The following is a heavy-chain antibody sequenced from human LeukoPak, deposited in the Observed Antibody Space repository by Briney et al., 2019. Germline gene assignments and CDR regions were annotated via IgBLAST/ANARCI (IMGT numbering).Heavy chain of an antibody. CDR3: ARMSDQYDSSGSYLGYYFDY. CDR1: GLSLSTTEMR. J-gene: IGHJ4*02. Sequence: SGPTLVNPTQTLTLTCTLSGLSLSTTEMRVNWIRQPPGKALEWLARIDWDDDKFYSTSLKTRLTISKDTSKNQLVLTMTNMDPVDTGTYFCARMSDQYDSSGSYLGYYFDYWGQGTLVTVSS. V-gene: IGHV2-70*04. D-gene: IGHD3-22*01. CDR2: IDWDDDK.